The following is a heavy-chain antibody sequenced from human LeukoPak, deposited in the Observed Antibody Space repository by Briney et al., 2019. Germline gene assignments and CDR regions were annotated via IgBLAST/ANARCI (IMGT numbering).Heavy chain of an antibody. Sequence: SETLSLTCTVSGYSISSGYYWGWIRQPPGKGLEWIGSIYHSGSTYYNPSLKSRVTISVDTSKNQFSLKLSSVTAADTAVYYCARPIVVVVAATQTTVFDPWGQGTLVTVSS. CDR3: ARPIVVVVAATQTTVFDP. J-gene: IGHJ5*02. CDR2: IYHSGST. CDR1: GYSISSGYY. D-gene: IGHD2-15*01. V-gene: IGHV4-38-2*02.